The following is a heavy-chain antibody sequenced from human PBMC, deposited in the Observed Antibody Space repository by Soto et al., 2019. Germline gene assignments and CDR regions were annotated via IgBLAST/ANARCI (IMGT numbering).Heavy chain of an antibody. D-gene: IGHD1-7*01. CDR1: GDSVSSNSAA. Sequence: SQSLSLTCAISGDSVSSNSAAGNWIRQSPSRGLEWLGRTYYRSKWYNDYAVSVKSRITINPDTSKNQFSLQLNSVTPEDTAVYYCARELELRAYYYYGMDVWGQGTTVTVSS. V-gene: IGHV6-1*01. CDR3: ARELELRAYYYYGMDV. CDR2: TYYRSKWYN. J-gene: IGHJ6*02.